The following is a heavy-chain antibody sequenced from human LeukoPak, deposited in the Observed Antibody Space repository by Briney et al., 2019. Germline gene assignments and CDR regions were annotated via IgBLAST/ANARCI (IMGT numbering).Heavy chain of an antibody. CDR2: IYHSGST. CDR3: ARDKFPKTPGYFDH. V-gene: IGHV4-30-2*01. Sequence: SQTLSLTCTVSGGSISSGGYYWSWIRQPPGKGLEWIVYIYHSGSTYYNPSLKSRVAISVDTSKSQFSLRLTSVTAADTAIYYCARDKFPKTPGYFDHWGQGTLVTVSS. J-gene: IGHJ4*02. CDR1: GGSISSGGYY. D-gene: IGHD2-15*01.